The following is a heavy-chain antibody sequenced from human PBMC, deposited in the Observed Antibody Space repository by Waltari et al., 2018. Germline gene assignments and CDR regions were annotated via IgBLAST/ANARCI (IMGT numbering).Heavy chain of an antibody. V-gene: IGHV4-38-2*01. CDR2: IYHAGDT. CDR1: GYSINSGYY. J-gene: IGHJ4*02. Sequence: QVQLQESGPGLVKPSETLSLTCDVSGYSINSGYYLGWIRQSPGKGLECIATIYHAGDTFYNPSLNSRVTISMDTSKNQFSLNLNSVTAADTAVYFCSRQVLGYCTSAACRRLESWGQGTLVTVSS. D-gene: IGHD2-2*03. CDR3: SRQVLGYCTSAACRRLES.